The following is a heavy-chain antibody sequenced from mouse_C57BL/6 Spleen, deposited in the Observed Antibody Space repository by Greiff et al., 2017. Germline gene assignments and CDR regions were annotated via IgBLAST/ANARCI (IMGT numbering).Heavy chain of an antibody. CDR3: AREDLYYFDY. CDR2: IDPSDSDT. Sequence: VQLQPPGAELVRPGSSVKLSCKASGYTFTSYWMHWVKQRPIQGLEWIGNIDPSDSDTHYNQKFKDKATLTVDKSSRTAYMQLSSLTSEDSAVYYCAREDLYYFDYGGQGTTLTVSS. J-gene: IGHJ2*01. CDR1: GYTFTSYW. V-gene: IGHV1-52*01.